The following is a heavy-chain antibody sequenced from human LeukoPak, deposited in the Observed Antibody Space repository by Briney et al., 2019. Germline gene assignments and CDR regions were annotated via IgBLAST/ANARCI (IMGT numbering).Heavy chain of an antibody. J-gene: IGHJ4*02. V-gene: IGHV4-59*08. CDR2: IYYSGST. CDR3: VRLESGAYQRTQGDDY. Sequence: PSETLSLTCTVSGGSISFYYWSWIRQPPGKGLELIGYIYYSGSTNYNPSLKSRVTISRDTSKNLFSLKLTSVTAADTAVYYCVRLESGAYQRTQGDDYWGQGTLVTVSS. CDR1: GGSISFYY. D-gene: IGHD2-2*01.